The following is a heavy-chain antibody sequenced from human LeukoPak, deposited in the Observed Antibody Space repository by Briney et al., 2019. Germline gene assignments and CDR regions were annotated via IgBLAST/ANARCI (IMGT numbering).Heavy chain of an antibody. CDR1: GFSFSSYA. J-gene: IGHJ4*02. D-gene: IGHD3-22*01. CDR3: AKEGCPKSGGGYYDY. V-gene: IGHV3-23*01. Sequence: GGSLRLSCAASGFSFSSYAMGWVRQAPGKGLEWVSTVNENGGRTYYADSVKGRFTMSRDNSKDTLYLQMNSLRAEDTAVYYCAKEGCPKSGGGYYDYWGQGTRVTVSS. CDR2: VNENGGRT.